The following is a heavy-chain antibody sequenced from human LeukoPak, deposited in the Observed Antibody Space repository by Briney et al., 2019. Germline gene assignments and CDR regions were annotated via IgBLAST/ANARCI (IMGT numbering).Heavy chain of an antibody. J-gene: IGHJ3*02. CDR1: GFTFDDYA. Sequence: GGSLRLSCAASGFTFDDYAMHWVRQAPGKGLEWVSGISWNSGSIGYADSVKGRFTISRDNAKNSLYLQMNSLRAEDTALYYCAKSNHYGSGSNDAFDIWGQGTMVTVSS. CDR2: ISWNSGSI. V-gene: IGHV3-9*01. D-gene: IGHD3-10*01. CDR3: AKSNHYGSGSNDAFDI.